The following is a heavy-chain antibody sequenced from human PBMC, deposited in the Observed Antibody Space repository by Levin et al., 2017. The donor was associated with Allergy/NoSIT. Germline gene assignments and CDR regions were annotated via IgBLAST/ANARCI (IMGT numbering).Heavy chain of an antibody. CDR2: IYTSGST. D-gene: IGHD3-10*01. J-gene: IGHJ6*03. V-gene: IGHV4-61*02. CDR3: ARGWFGESRGYYYYYYMDV. CDR1: GGSISSGSYY. Sequence: SETLSLTCTVSGGSISSGSYYWSWIRQPAGKGLEWIGRIYTSGSTNYNPSLKSRVTISVDTSKNQFSLKLSSVTAADTAVYYCARGWFGESRGYYYYYYMDVWGKGTTVTVSS.